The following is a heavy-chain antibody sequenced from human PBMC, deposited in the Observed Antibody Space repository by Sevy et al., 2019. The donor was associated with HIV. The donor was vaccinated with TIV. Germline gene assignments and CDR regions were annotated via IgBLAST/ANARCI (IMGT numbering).Heavy chain of an antibody. J-gene: IGHJ2*01. V-gene: IGHV4-34*01. CDR3: ARSKGVIAAAGERYFDL. CDR2: INHSGST. D-gene: IGHD6-13*01. CDR1: GGSFSGYY. Sequence: SENLSLTCAVYGGSFSGYYWSWIRQPPGKGLEWIGEINHSGSTNYNPSLKSRVTISVDTSKNQFSLKLSSVTAADTAVYYCARSKGVIAAAGERYFDLWGRGTLVTVSS.